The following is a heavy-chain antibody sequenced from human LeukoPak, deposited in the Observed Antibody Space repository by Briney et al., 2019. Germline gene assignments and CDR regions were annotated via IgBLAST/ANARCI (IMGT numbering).Heavy chain of an antibody. CDR2: INHSGST. CDR1: GGSISSGGYY. J-gene: IGHJ4*02. D-gene: IGHD3-10*01. CDR3: ARSSPRWITMVRGVMGAEYYFDY. Sequence: RPSETLSLTCTVSGGSISSGGYYWSWIRQPPGKGLEWIGEINHSGSTNYNPSLKSRVPISVDTSKNQFSLKLSSVTAADTAVYYCARSSPRWITMVRGVMGAEYYFDYWGQGTLVTVSS. V-gene: IGHV4-39*07.